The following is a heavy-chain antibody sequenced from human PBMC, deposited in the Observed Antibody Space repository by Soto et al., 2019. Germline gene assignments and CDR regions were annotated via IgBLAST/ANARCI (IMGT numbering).Heavy chain of an antibody. D-gene: IGHD3-22*01. V-gene: IGHV3-7*01. J-gene: IGHJ6*02. CDR3: SRDLAGAGSSGYYDDYYYYGMDV. CDR2: IKQDGSEK. CDR1: GFTFSSYW. Sequence: GGSLRLSCAASGFTFSSYWMSWVRQAPGKGLEWVANIKQDGSEKYYVDSVKGRFTISRDNAKNSLYLQMNSLRAEDTAVYYCSRDLAGAGSSGYYDDYYYYGMDVWVQGTTVTVSS.